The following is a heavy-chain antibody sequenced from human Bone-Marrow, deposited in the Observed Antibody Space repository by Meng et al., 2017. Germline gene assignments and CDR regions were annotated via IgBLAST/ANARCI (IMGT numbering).Heavy chain of an antibody. J-gene: IGHJ3*01. CDR2: NSMTSDYI. V-gene: IGHV3-21*01. CDR3: ARGQGYAQENGYSSTWRYAFDV. D-gene: IGHD6-13*01. Sequence: GESLKTSCAASGFTFSSYGMNWVRQAPGEGLEWVASNSMTSDYIYSRDSVKGRFTICRDNAKNSVYLQMNSLRDEDTAVYYCARGQGYAQENGYSSTWRYAFDVWGQGTMVTVSS. CDR1: GFTFSSYG.